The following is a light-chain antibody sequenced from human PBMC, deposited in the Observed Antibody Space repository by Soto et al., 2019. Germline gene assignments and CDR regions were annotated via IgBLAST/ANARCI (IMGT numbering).Light chain of an antibody. CDR3: QQYDDWPRT. V-gene: IGKV3-15*01. CDR2: GAS. CDR1: QSVSSS. Sequence: AILTETPGERATLSCRASQSVSSSLAWYQQKPGQAPSLLIYGASTRATGIPARFSGSGSGTEFTLTISSVQSEDFAVYDCQQYDDWPRTFGQGTKVYIK. J-gene: IGKJ1*01.